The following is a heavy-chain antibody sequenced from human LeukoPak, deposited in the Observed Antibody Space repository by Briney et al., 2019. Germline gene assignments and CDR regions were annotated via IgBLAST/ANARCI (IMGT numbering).Heavy chain of an antibody. CDR1: GFTFSSHE. D-gene: IGHD6-19*01. CDR2: ISSGSTI. CDR3: ARESIAVAGAPFDY. V-gene: IGHV3-48*03. J-gene: IGHJ4*02. Sequence: GGSLRLSCAASGFTFSSHEMNWVRQAPGKGLEWVSYISSGSTIYDADSVKGRFTISRDNAKNSLYLQMNSLRAEDTAVYYCARESIAVAGAPFDYWGQGTLVTVSS.